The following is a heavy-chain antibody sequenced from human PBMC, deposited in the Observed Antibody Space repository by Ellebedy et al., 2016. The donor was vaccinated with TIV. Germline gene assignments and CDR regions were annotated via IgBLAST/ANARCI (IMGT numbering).Heavy chain of an antibody. CDR1: GYSFTNYW. V-gene: IGHV5-51*01. J-gene: IGHJ4*02. CDR2: IYPSDSDT. Sequence: GESLKISCKGSGYSFTNYWIAWVRQMPGKGLEWMGIIYPSDSDTRYSPSFQGQVAISADKSISTTYLQWSSLKASDTAMYYCATWYYDILSGYSGFEYWGQGTLVTVSS. D-gene: IGHD3-9*01. CDR3: ATWYYDILSGYSGFEY.